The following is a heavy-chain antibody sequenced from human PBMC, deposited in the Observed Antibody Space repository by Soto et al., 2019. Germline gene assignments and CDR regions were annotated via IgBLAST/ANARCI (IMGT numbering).Heavy chain of an antibody. Sequence: QVQLVESGGGVVQPGRSLRLSCAASGFTFSSYGMHWVRQAPGKGLEWVAVIWYDGSNKYYADSVKGRFTISRDNSKNTLYLQMNSLRAEDTAVYYCARDAVLRYFDWPVWYFDLWGRGTLVTVSS. CDR2: IWYDGSNK. CDR3: ARDAVLRYFDWPVWYFDL. V-gene: IGHV3-33*01. CDR1: GFTFSSYG. J-gene: IGHJ2*01. D-gene: IGHD3-9*01.